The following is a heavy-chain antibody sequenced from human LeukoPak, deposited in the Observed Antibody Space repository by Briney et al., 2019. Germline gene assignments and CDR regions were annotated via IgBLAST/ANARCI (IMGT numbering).Heavy chain of an antibody. Sequence: SETLSLTCSLSGLSLSYYYWTWIRQPPGKGLEWMGYIYYSGSTNKNPSLNSRVTMSVDTSKKQFSLKLSSVTAADTAVYYCARVNYDSSGYFDYWGQGTLVTVSS. CDR2: IYYSGST. CDR3: ARVNYDSSGYFDY. J-gene: IGHJ4*02. CDR1: GLSLSYYY. V-gene: IGHV4-59*01. D-gene: IGHD3-22*01.